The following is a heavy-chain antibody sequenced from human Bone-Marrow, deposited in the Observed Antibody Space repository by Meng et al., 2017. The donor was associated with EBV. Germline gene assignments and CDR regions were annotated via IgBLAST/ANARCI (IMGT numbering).Heavy chain of an antibody. J-gene: IGHJ4*02. D-gene: IGHD6-13*01. Sequence: QVQLQQWGAGLLKPSGTRSPPCAVYGGSFSGYYWSWIRQPPGKGLEWIGEINHSGSTNYNPSLKSRVTISVDTSKNQFSLKLSSVTAADTAVYYCARGRGYSSPNFDYWGQGTLVTVSS. V-gene: IGHV4-34*01. CDR1: GGSFSGYY. CDR2: INHSGST. CDR3: ARGRGYSSPNFDY.